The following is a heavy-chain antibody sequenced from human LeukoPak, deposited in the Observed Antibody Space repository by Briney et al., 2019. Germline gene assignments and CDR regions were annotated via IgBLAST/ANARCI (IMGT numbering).Heavy chain of an antibody. CDR2: IYTSGST. D-gene: IGHD3-16*01. V-gene: IGHV4-4*07. CDR1: GCSISSYY. J-gene: IGHJ6*02. CDR3: TRSGLTGMRKYARADYYYYGMDV. Sequence: SETLSLTCTVSGCSISSYYWSWIRQPAGKGLEWIGRIYTSGSTNYNPSLKSRVTISVDTSKNQLSLKLSSVTAADTAVYYGTRSGLTGMRKYARADYYYYGMDVWGQGTAVTVSS.